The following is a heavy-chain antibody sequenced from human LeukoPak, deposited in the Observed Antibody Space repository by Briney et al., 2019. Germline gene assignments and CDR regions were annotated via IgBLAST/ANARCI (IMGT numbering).Heavy chain of an antibody. CDR3: AKAGIYDYVWGSYLVD. J-gene: IGHJ4*02. D-gene: IGHD3-16*01. CDR2: IYSDNT. V-gene: IGHV3-53*01. CDR1: GVTVSSNS. Sequence: GGSLRLSCTVSGVTVSSNSMSWVRQAPGKGLEWVSFIYSDNTHYSDSVKGRFTISRDNSKNTPYLQMNSLRAEDTAVYYCAKAGIYDYVWGSYLVDWGQGTLVTVSS.